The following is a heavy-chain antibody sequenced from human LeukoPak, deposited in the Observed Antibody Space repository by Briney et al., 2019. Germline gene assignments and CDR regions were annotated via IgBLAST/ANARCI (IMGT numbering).Heavy chain of an antibody. D-gene: IGHD3-22*01. CDR3: ATSIDSSGYYFDY. V-gene: IGHV5-51*01. J-gene: IGHJ4*02. CDR1: GYSFTNYW. CDR2: IYPGDSDT. Sequence: GESLKISCQGSGYSFTNYWIGWVRQMPGKGLEWMGIIYPGDSDTRYSPSFQGQVTISADKSISTAYLQWSSLKASDTAMYYCATSIDSSGYYFDYWGQGTLVTVSS.